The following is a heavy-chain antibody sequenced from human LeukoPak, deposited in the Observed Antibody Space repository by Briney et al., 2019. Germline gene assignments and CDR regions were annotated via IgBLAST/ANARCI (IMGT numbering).Heavy chain of an antibody. CDR3: ARGWIQLWLRPYYFDY. Sequence: SETLSLTCAVYGGSFSGYYWSWIRQPPGKGLEWIGEINHSGSTNYNPSLKGRVTISVDTSKNQFSLKLSSVTAADTAVYYCARGWIQLWLRPYYFDYWGQGTLVTVSS. V-gene: IGHV4-34*01. CDR1: GGSFSGYY. D-gene: IGHD5-18*01. CDR2: INHSGST. J-gene: IGHJ4*02.